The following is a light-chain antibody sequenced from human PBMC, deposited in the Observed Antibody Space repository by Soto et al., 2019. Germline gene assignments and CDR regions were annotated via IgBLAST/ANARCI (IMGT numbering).Light chain of an antibody. CDR3: QHYGTSPPAT. V-gene: IGKV3-20*01. CDR1: QSVSSTS. Sequence: VLLQSPGALSLSPGGRASLSCRTSQSVSSTSLAWYHQRPGQAPRLLIHAASRRATGIPDRFSGSGSGTDFTLTISSLAPEDFGVYFCQHYGTSPPATFGQGTKVDIK. J-gene: IGKJ1*01. CDR2: AAS.